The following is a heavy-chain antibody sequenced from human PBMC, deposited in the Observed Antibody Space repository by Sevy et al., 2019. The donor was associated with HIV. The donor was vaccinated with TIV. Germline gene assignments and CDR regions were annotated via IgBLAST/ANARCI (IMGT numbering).Heavy chain of an antibody. CDR2: IYYNGHI. J-gene: IGHJ4*02. CDR3: AGENAWGRGYS. V-gene: IGHV4-59*08. D-gene: IGHD1-26*01. CDR1: GGSITSLY. Sequence: SESLSLTCTVSGGSITSLYWNWIRQPPGKGLEWIANIYYNGHINYNPSLKSRVILSLDTSKNQFSLRLSSVTAADTAMYYCAGENAWGRGYSWGQGNLVTVSS.